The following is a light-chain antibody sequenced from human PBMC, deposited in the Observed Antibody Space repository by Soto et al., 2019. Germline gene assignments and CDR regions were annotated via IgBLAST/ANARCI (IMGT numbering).Light chain of an antibody. Sequence: DIQMTQSPSSLSASVGDRVTITCLASQGISRYLNWYQQRLGKAPKLLIYAASSLQSGVPSRFSGSGSGTDFTLTISSLQPEDFATYYCQHSYSTPPEYTFGQGTKLEIK. V-gene: IGKV1-39*01. CDR1: QGISRY. CDR3: QHSYSTPPEYT. CDR2: AAS. J-gene: IGKJ2*01.